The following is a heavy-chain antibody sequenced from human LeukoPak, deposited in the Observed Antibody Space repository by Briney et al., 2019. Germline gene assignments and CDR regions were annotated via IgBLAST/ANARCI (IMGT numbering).Heavy chain of an antibody. D-gene: IGHD3-10*01. J-gene: IGHJ3*02. CDR2: INHSGST. V-gene: IGHV4-34*01. Sequence: SETLSLTCAVYGGSFSGYYWSWIRQPPGKGLEWIGEINHSGSTNYNPSLKSRVTISVDTSKNQFSLKLSSVTAADTAVYYCARQLGYYGSGSYGRYGAFDIWGQGTMVTVSS. CDR1: GGSFSGYY. CDR3: ARQLGYYGSGSYGRYGAFDI.